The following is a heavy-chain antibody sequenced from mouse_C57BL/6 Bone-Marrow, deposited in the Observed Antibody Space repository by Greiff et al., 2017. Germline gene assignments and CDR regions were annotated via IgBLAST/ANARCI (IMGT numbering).Heavy chain of an antibody. CDR3: AKNGSSYGYWYFDV. CDR2: IWRGGST. D-gene: IGHD1-1*01. J-gene: IGHJ1*03. CDR1: GFSLTSYG. Sequence: VKLVESGPGLVQPSQSLSITCTVSGFSLTSYGVHWVRQSPGKGLEWLGVIWRGGSTDYNAAFMSRLSITKDNSKSQVFFKMNSLQADDTAIYYCAKNGSSYGYWYFDVWGTGTTVTVSS. V-gene: IGHV2-5*01.